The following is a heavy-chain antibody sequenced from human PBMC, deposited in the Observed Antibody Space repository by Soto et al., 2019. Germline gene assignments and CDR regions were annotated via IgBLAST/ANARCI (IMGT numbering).Heavy chain of an antibody. J-gene: IGHJ5*02. Sequence: SETLSLTCTVSGGSIVNVYLSWIRQPPGKGLEWIGYIYNSGARNYHPSLKSRVIMSVDTSRTRFTLEVTSVTAADSAVYYCATHSLDSGYGSSWGPGTLVTVSS. CDR1: GGSIVNVY. CDR3: ATHSLDSGYGSS. D-gene: IGHD5-12*01. V-gene: IGHV4-59*08. CDR2: IYNSGAR.